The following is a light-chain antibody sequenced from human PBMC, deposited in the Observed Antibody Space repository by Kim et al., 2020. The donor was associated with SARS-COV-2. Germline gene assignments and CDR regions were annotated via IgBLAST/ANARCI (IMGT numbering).Light chain of an antibody. CDR3: NSRGSNDNVL. V-gene: IGLV3-19*01. CDR2: GKN. J-gene: IGLJ2*01. Sequence: VALGQTVRTTCQGDSLRSYYATWYQQKPGQAPIVVIYGKNNRPSGIPDRFSGSSSGDTASLTITGTQAGDEADYYCNSRGSNDNVLFGGGTKVTVL. CDR1: SLRSYY.